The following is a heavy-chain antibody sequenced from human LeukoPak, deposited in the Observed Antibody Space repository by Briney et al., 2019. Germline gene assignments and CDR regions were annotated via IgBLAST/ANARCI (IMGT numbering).Heavy chain of an antibody. CDR3: ARGVVVPAAIGLDYYYMDV. V-gene: IGHV1-69*05. D-gene: IGHD2-2*01. CDR1: GGTFSSYA. CDR2: IIPIFGTA. J-gene: IGHJ6*03. Sequence: VKVSCKASGGTFSSYAISWVRQAPGQGLEWMGGIIPIFGTANYAQKFQGRVTITTDESTSTAYMELGSRGSEDTGVYYCARGVVVPAAIGLDYYYMDVWGKGTTVTVSS.